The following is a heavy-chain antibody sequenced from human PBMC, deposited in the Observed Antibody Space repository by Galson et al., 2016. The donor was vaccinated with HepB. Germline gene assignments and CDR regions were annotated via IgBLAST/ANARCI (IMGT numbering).Heavy chain of an antibody. D-gene: IGHD6-13*01. CDR3: ARARIAALGTGAFDM. V-gene: IGHV3-21*01. J-gene: IGHJ3*02. Sequence: SLRLSCAASGFTFSTYTLNWVRQAPGKGLEWVPSIKNSNSDVYYEDSVKGRFTISRDNAENSLYLQMDSLTAEDTAMYYCARARIAALGTGAFDMWGQGTMVTVSS. CDR1: GFTFSTYT. CDR2: IKNSNSDV.